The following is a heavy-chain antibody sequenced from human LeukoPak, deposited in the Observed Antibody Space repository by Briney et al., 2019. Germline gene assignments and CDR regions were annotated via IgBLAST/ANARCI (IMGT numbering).Heavy chain of an antibody. D-gene: IGHD3-22*01. Sequence: GGSLRLSCAASGFTFSSYAMHWVRQAPGKGLEWVAVISYDGSNKYYADSVKGRFTISRDNSKNTLYLQMNSLRAEDTAVYYCASPSHYYDSSGPIWGQGTMVTVSS. CDR3: ASPSHYYDSSGPI. CDR2: ISYDGSNK. J-gene: IGHJ3*02. V-gene: IGHV3-30-3*01. CDR1: GFTFSSYA.